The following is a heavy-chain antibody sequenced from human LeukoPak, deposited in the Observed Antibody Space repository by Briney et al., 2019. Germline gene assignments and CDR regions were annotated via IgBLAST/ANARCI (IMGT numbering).Heavy chain of an antibody. Sequence: GGSLRLSCAASGFTFSTYNMNWVRQAPGKGLEWISYINADSSTIQYADSVRGRFTTSRDNAKNSLYLQMNTLRAEDTAVYYCVRDNSRGQSLGVIYWGQGSLVTVSS. CDR3: VRDNSRGQSLGVIY. V-gene: IGHV3-48*01. CDR1: GFTFSTYN. D-gene: IGHD3-22*01. J-gene: IGHJ4*02. CDR2: INADSSTI.